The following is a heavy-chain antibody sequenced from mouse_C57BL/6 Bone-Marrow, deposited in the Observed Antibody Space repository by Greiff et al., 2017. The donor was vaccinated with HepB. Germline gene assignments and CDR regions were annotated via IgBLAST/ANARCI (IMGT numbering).Heavy chain of an antibody. Sequence: DVKLVESGGDLVKPGGSLKLSCAASGFTFSSYGMSWVRQTPDKRLEWVATISSGGSYTYYPDSVKGRFTISRDNAKNTLYLQMSSLKSEDTAMYYCARRGLYGYPFAYWGQGTLVTVSA. CDR3: ARRGLYGYPFAY. CDR2: ISSGGSYT. J-gene: IGHJ3*01. V-gene: IGHV5-6*02. CDR1: GFTFSSYG. D-gene: IGHD2-2*01.